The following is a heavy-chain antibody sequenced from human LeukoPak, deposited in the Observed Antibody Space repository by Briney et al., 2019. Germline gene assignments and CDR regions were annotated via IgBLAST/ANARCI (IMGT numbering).Heavy chain of an antibody. J-gene: IGHJ4*02. CDR2: ISYSGDTI. CDR1: EFTFSDYY. D-gene: IGHD6-19*01. CDR3: AKDLLGQWPTVFDY. V-gene: IGHV3-11*04. Sequence: MTGGSLRLSCAASEFTFSDYYMSWIRQAPGKGLEWVSYISYSGDTIYYADSVKGRFTVSRDNAKNSLYLQMNSLRAEDTAVYYCAKDLLGQWPTVFDYWGQGTLVTVSS.